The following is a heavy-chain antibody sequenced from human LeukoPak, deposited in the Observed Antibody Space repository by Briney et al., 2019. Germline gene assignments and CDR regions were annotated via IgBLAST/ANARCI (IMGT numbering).Heavy chain of an antibody. D-gene: IGHD6-13*01. J-gene: IGHJ4*02. CDR1: GGTFSSYA. CDR3: AKDRYSSSWYVRGLLDY. V-gene: IGHV3-23*01. CDR2: ISGSGGSI. Sequence: SCKASGGTFSSYAVSWVRQAPGKGLEWVSTISGSGGSIYYADSVKGRFTISRDNSKNTLYLQMNSLRAEDTAVYYCAKDRYSSSWYVRGLLDYWGRGTLVTVSS.